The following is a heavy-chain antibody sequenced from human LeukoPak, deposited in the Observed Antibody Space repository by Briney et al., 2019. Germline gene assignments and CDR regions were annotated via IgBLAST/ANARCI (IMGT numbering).Heavy chain of an antibody. CDR2: INHSGST. V-gene: IGHV4-34*01. D-gene: IGHD2-21*02. CDR3: ARGIYCGGVCYSRHFDY. Sequence: PSETLSLTCAVYGGSFSGYYWSWIRQPPGKGLEWIGEINHSGSTNYNPSLKSRVTISVDTTKNQFSLKLSSVTAADTAVYYCARGIYCGGVCYSRHFDYWGEGTLVTVSS. CDR1: GGSFSGYY. J-gene: IGHJ4*02.